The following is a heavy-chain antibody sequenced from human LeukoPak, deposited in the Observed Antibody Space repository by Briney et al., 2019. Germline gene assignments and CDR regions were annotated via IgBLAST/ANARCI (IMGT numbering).Heavy chain of an antibody. CDR2: IYSGGST. Sequence: GSLRLSCAASGFTVSSNYMSWVRQAPGKGLGWVSVIYSGGSTYYADSVKGRFTISRDNSKNTLYLQMNSLRAEDTAVYYCARNFEGRVYYYYYMDVWGKGTTVTVSS. CDR1: GFTVSSNY. CDR3: ARNFEGRVYYYYYMDV. D-gene: IGHD3-10*01. J-gene: IGHJ6*03. V-gene: IGHV3-53*01.